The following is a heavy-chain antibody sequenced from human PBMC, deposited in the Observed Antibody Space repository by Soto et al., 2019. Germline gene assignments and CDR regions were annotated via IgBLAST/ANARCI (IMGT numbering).Heavy chain of an antibody. V-gene: IGHV1-69*13. CDR1: GGTFSSYA. D-gene: IGHD3-22*01. CDR2: IIPIFGTA. J-gene: IGHJ4*02. Sequence: ASVKVSCKASGGTFSSYAISWVRQAPGQGLEWMGGIIPIFGTANYAQKFQGRVTITADESTSTAYMELSSLRSEDTAVYYCAREPGDDSSGYYDYWGQGTLVTVSS. CDR3: AREPGDDSSGYYDY.